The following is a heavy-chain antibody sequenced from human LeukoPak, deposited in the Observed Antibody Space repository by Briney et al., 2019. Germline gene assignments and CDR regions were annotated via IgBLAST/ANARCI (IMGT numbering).Heavy chain of an antibody. D-gene: IGHD4-23*01. V-gene: IGHV1-3*03. Sequence: GASVKVSCKASGYTFTSYGISWVRQAPGQRLEWMGWINAGNGNTKYSQEFQGRVTITRDTSASTVYMELSSLRSEDTAVYYCARDFYGGNSCCGYWGQGTLVTVSS. CDR1: GYTFTSYG. CDR2: INAGNGNT. CDR3: ARDFYGGNSCCGY. J-gene: IGHJ4*02.